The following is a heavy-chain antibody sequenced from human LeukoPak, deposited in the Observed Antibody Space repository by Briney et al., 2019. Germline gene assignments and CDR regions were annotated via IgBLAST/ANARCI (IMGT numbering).Heavy chain of an antibody. D-gene: IGHD3-16*01. V-gene: IGHV3-7*03. Sequence: GGSLRLSCAASGFTFSSYWMNWARQTPGKGLEWVASINHNGNVNYYVDSVKGRFTISRDNAKNSLYLQMSNLRAEDTAVYFCARGGGLDVWGQGTTVTVSS. J-gene: IGHJ6*02. CDR2: INHNGNVN. CDR1: GFTFSSYW. CDR3: ARGGGLDV.